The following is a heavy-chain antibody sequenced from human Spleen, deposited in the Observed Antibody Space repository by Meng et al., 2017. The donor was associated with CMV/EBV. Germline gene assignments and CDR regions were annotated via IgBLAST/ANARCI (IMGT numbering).Heavy chain of an antibody. CDR2: IVVGSGNT. CDR1: GYSFTAYY. Sequence: SVKVSCKASGYSFTAYYLHWVRQARGQRLEWIGWIVVGSGNTNYAQKFQERVTITRDMSTSTAYMELSSLRSEDTAVYYCAAQDLDYYDSSGYPDAFDIWGQGTMVTVSS. CDR3: AAQDLDYYDSSGYPDAFDI. J-gene: IGHJ3*02. V-gene: IGHV1-58*01. D-gene: IGHD3-22*01.